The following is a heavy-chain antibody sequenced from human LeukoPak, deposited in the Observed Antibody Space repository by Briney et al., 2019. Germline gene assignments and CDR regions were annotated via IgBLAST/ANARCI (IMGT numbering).Heavy chain of an antibody. CDR1: GYTFTSYG. V-gene: IGHV1-18*01. CDR3: ARAARYYYDSSGYYYH. CDR2: ISAYNGNT. Sequence: GASVKVSCKASGYTFTSYGISWVRQAPGQGLEWMGWISAYNGNTNYAQKLQGRVTMTTDTSTSTAYMALRSLRSDDTAVYYCARAARYYYDSSGYYYHWGQGTLVTVSS. J-gene: IGHJ4*02. D-gene: IGHD3-22*01.